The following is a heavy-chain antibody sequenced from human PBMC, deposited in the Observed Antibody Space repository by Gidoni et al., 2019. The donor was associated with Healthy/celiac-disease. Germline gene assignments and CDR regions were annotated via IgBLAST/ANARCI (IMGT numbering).Heavy chain of an antibody. CDR2: IIPSFGTA. CDR1: GGTFSSYA. V-gene: IGHV1-69*01. Sequence: QVQLVPSGAEVQKSGSSVKISCNASGGTFSSYAISWVRQAPGQGLEWMGGIIPSFGTANDAQKFQGRVTITADESTSTGYMELSSLRSEDTAVYYCARVRGLDYYYGMDVWGQGTTVTVSS. J-gene: IGHJ6*02. CDR3: ARVRGLDYYYGMDV.